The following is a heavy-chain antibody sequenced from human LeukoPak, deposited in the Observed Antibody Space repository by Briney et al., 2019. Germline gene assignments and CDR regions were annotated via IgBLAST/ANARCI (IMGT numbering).Heavy chain of an antibody. CDR1: GGSFSGYY. J-gene: IGHJ4*02. Sequence: SETLSLTCAVYGGSFSGYYWSWIRQPPGKGLEWIGEINHSGSTNYNPSLKSRVTISVDTSKNQFSLKLSSVTAADTAVYYCARGRLSGYYFRRAFDIWGQGTLVTVSS. CDR3: ARGRLSGYYFRRAFDI. CDR2: INHSGST. V-gene: IGHV4-34*01. D-gene: IGHD3-22*01.